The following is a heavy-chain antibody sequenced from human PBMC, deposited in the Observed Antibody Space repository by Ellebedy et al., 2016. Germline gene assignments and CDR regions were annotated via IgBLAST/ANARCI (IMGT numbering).Heavy chain of an antibody. V-gene: IGHV4-34*01. D-gene: IGHD3-10*01. CDR2: INHSGSA. CDR3: ARRGSMVRGGFDY. Sequence: SETLSLTCAVYGGSFSGYYWSWIRQPPGKGLEWIGEINHSGSANYNPSLKSRVTLSVDTSKNQFSLKLSSVTAADTAVYYCARRGSMVRGGFDYWGQGTLVTVSS. CDR1: GGSFSGYY. J-gene: IGHJ4*02.